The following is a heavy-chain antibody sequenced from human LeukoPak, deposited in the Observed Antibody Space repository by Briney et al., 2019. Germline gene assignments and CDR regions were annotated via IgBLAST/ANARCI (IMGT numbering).Heavy chain of an antibody. V-gene: IGHV3-11*04. Sequence: GGSLRLSCAASGFTFSDYYMSWIRQAPGKGLEWVSYISSSSSTIYYADSVKGRFTISRDNAKNSLYLQMNSLRAEDTAVYYCAREEGCSSTSCYMDYWGQGTLVTVSS. CDR2: ISSSSSTI. J-gene: IGHJ4*02. D-gene: IGHD2-2*02. CDR1: GFTFSDYY. CDR3: AREEGCSSTSCYMDY.